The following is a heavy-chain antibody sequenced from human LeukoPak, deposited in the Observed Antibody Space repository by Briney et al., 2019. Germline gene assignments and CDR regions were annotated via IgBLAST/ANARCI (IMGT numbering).Heavy chain of an antibody. D-gene: IGHD3-3*01. CDR1: GGSFSGYY. V-gene: IGHV4-34*01. Sequence: SETLSLTCAVYGGSFSGYYWSWIRQPPGKGLEWIGEINHSGSTNYNPSLKSRVTISVDTSKNQFSLKLSSVTAADTAVYYCARAWSGITIFGVVLKSFDPWGQGTLVTVSS. CDR2: INHSGST. J-gene: IGHJ5*02. CDR3: ARAWSGITIFGVVLKSFDP.